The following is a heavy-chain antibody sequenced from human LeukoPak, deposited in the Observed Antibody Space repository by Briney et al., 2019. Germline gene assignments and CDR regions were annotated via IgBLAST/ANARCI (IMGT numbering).Heavy chain of an antibody. J-gene: IGHJ3*01. CDR3: ARGFRAFDF. CDR1: GFTFSSYG. V-gene: IGHV3-30*03. Sequence: GGSLRLSCAASGFTFSSYGMHWVRQAPGKGLEWVAVISYDGSNKYYADSVKGRFTISRDNSKNTLYLQMNSLRAEDTAVYYCARGFRAFDFWAQGTMVTVSS. CDR2: ISYDGSNK.